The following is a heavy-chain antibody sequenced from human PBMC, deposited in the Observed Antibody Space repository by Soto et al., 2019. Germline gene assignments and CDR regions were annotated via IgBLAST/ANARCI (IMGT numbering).Heavy chain of an antibody. D-gene: IGHD3-22*01. Sequence: ASVKVSCKVSGYTFTGYYMHWVRQAPGQGLEWMGWINPNSGGTNYAQKFQGRVTMTRDRSISTAYMELSRLRSDDTAVYYCARAGIVVVNSFAFDIWGQGTMVTVSS. CDR2: INPNSGGT. V-gene: IGHV1-2*02. J-gene: IGHJ3*02. CDR3: ARAGIVVVNSFAFDI. CDR1: GYTFTGYY.